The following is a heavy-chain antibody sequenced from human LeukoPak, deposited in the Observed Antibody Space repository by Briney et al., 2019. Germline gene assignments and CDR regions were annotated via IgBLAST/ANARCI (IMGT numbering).Heavy chain of an antibody. CDR2: INHSGST. D-gene: IGHD3-3*01. CDR3: ARGPDYDFWSGYYVDYYYYYMDV. Sequence: PSETLSLTCAAYGGSFSGYYWSWIRQPPGKGLEWIGEINHSGSTNYNPSLKSRVTISVDTSKNQFSLKLSSVTAADTAVYYCARGPDYDFWSGYYVDYYYYYMDVWGKGTAVTVSS. CDR1: GGSFSGYY. J-gene: IGHJ6*03. V-gene: IGHV4-34*01.